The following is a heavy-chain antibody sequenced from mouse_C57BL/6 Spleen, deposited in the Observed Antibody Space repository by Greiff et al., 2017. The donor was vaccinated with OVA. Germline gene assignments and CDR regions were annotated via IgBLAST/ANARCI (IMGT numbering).Heavy chain of an antibody. D-gene: IGHD1-1*01. CDR1: GYSITSGYY. Sequence: EVQLKESGPGLVKPSQSLSLTCSVTGYSITSGYYWNWIRQFPGNKLEWMGYISYDGSNNYNPSLKNRISITRDTSKNQFFLKLNSVTTEDTATYYCARGDYYGSSYVDYWGQGTTLTVSS. J-gene: IGHJ2*01. CDR3: ARGDYYGSSYVDY. CDR2: ISYDGSN. V-gene: IGHV3-6*01.